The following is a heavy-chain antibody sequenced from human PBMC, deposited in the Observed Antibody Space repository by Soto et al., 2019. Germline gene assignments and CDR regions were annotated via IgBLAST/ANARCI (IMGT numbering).Heavy chain of an antibody. D-gene: IGHD3-22*01. CDR1: GGSISSYY. V-gene: IGHV4-4*07. J-gene: IGHJ6*02. CDR2: IYTSGST. Sequence: PSETLSLTCTVSGGSISSYYWSWIRQPAGKGLEWIGRIYTSGSTNYNHSLKSRVTMSVDTSKNQFSLKLSSVTAADTAVYYCARATRYYYDSSGYYSPYYYYYGMDVWGQGTTVTVSS. CDR3: ARATRYYYDSSGYYSPYYYYYGMDV.